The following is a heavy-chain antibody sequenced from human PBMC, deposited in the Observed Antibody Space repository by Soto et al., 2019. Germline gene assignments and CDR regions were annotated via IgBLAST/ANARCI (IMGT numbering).Heavy chain of an antibody. Sequence: QVQLQQWGAGLLKPSETLSLTCAVYGEALKRSYWSWIRQPQGKGQEWIGEINDSGRIKYNPSLRSRVTISAVASSMQFSLRLNSVTAADTAVYYCTRGQWSDRFLNWGQGTLLTVSS. J-gene: IGHJ4*02. D-gene: IGHD2-15*01. CDR3: TRGQWSDRFLN. V-gene: IGHV4-34*01. CDR2: INDSGRI. CDR1: GEALKRSY.